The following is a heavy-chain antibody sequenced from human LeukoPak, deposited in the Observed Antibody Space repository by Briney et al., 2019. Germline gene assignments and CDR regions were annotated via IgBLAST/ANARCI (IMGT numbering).Heavy chain of an antibody. CDR1: GYTFTSYD. CDR2: INPNIGKT. J-gene: IGHJ6*03. Sequence: ASVKVSCKASGYTFTSYDINWVRQPIGQGLEGLEWINPNIGKTGYPQKFQGRVTITRNTSISTAYMELSSLRSEDTAVYYCARTHFYYDFWSGYWRAPYYYYYYMDVWGKGTTVTVSS. V-gene: IGHV1-8*03. D-gene: IGHD3-3*01. CDR3: ARTHFYYDFWSGYWRAPYYYYYYMDV.